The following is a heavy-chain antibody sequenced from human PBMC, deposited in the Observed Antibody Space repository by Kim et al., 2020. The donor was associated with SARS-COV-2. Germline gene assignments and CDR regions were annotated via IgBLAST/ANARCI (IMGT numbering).Heavy chain of an antibody. J-gene: IGHJ4*02. Sequence: GGSLRLSCAASGFTFSSYAMHWVRQAPGKGLEWVAAIWYDGSNKYYADSVKGRFTISRDNSKNTLYLQMNSLRAEDTAVYYCARGAGICDYWRQGKLVPV. CDR1: GFTFSSYA. D-gene: IGHD3-3*02. CDR2: IWYDGSNK. CDR3: ARGAGICDY. V-gene: IGHV3-33*01.